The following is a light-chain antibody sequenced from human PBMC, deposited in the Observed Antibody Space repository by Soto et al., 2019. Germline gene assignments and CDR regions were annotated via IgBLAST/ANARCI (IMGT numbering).Light chain of an antibody. CDR3: QQYNNRHPFT. Sequence: EIVMTQSPATLSVSPGERATLSCRASQSVSSNLAWYQQKPGQAPRLLIYGASTRAAGIPARFSGSGSGTDFTLTISSLQSEDFAVYDCQQYNNRHPFTFGPGTKVYIK. CDR2: GAS. J-gene: IGKJ3*01. CDR1: QSVSSN. V-gene: IGKV3-15*01.